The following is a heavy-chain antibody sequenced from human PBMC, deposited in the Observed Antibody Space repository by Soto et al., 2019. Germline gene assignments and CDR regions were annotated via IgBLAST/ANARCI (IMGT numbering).Heavy chain of an antibody. J-gene: IGHJ4*02. Sequence: SLRLSCAASGFTVSSNYMSWVRQAPGKGLEWVSVIYSGGSTYYADSVKGRFTISRDNSKNTLYLQMNSLRAEDTAVYYCAREPLSDIVVVPAASASEKNDYWGQGTLVTVS. D-gene: IGHD2-2*01. CDR3: AREPLSDIVVVPAASASEKNDY. V-gene: IGHV3-66*01. CDR2: IYSGGST. CDR1: GFTVSSNY.